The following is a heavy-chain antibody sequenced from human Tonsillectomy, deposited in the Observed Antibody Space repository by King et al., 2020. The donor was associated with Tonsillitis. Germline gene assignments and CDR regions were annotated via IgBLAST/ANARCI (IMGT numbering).Heavy chain of an antibody. J-gene: IGHJ4*02. Sequence: VQLVQSGTEVKKPGASVKVSCKASGYTFTDYYMHWVRQAPGQGLEWMGWINPNSGGTNYAQKFQGWVTMTRDTSISTAYMELSRLTSDDTAVYYCASGRMAAGDTGLFDYWGQGTLVIVSS. CDR1: GYTFTDYY. CDR3: ASGRMAAGDTGLFDY. V-gene: IGHV1-2*04. D-gene: IGHD6-13*01. CDR2: INPNSGGT.